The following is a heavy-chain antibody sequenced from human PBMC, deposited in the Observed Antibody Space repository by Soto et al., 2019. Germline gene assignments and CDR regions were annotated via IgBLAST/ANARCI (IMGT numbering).Heavy chain of an antibody. D-gene: IGHD1-26*01. CDR1: GFSLTTTGMC. CDR2: IDWDDDK. CDR3: ARVPVGATGHDAFDI. V-gene: IGHV2-70*11. Sequence: ASGPTLVNPTQTLTLTCTFSGFSLTTTGMCVSWIRQPPGKALEWLARIDWDDDKYYSASLKTRLTISKDTSKNQVVLTMTNMDPVDTATYYCARVPVGATGHDAFDIWGQGTMVTVS. J-gene: IGHJ3*02.